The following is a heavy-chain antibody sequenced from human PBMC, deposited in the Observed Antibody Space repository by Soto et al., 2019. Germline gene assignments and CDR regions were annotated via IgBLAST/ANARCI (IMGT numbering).Heavy chain of an antibody. CDR1: GFIFSTSA. V-gene: IGHV3-23*01. CDR3: AREMTAPSDYYYGLDV. CDR2: ISGSGGRP. J-gene: IGHJ6*02. Sequence: GGSLRLSCVSSGFIFSTSAMSWVRQAPGKGREWVSAISGSGGRPYYAESVEGRFTMSRDNSKNTLYLQMNSLRAEDTAVYYCAREMTAPSDYYYGLDVWGQGTTVTVSS. D-gene: IGHD5-18*01.